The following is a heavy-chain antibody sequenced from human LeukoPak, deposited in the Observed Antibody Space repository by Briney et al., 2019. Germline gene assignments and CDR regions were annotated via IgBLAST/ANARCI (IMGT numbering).Heavy chain of an antibody. D-gene: IGHD2-2*01. V-gene: IGHV3-53*01. CDR1: GLNVTYNY. CDR2: IYSGGMT. CDR3: YARPVLPAAFLPSGNYMDV. J-gene: IGHJ6*03. Sequence: GGSLRLSCAASGLNVTYNYMSWVRQAPGKGLEWLSVIYSGGMTYYADSVKGRFIISRDNSKNTLYLQMNRLRAEDTAVYYCYARPVLPAAFLPSGNYMDVWGKGTTVTVSS.